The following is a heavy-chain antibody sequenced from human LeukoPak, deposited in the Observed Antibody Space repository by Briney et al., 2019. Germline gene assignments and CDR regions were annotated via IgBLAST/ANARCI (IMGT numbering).Heavy chain of an antibody. CDR1: GYSISSGYY. CDR3: AREGGYGY. V-gene: IGHV4-38-2*02. D-gene: IGHD6-13*01. J-gene: IGHJ4*02. Sequence: SETLSLTCTVSGYSISSGYYWGWIRQPPGKGLEWIGSIYHSGSTYYNPSLKSRVTISVDTSKNQFSLKLSSVTAADTAVYYCAREGGYGYWGQGTLVTVSS. CDR2: IYHSGST.